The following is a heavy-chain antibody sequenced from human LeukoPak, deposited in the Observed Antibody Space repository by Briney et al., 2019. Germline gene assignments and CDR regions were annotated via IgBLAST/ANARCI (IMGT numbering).Heavy chain of an antibody. CDR1: GGSFSGYY. CDR3: ARVGGKYSYGSVGY. CDR2: INHSGST. Sequence: SETLSLTCAVYGGSFSGYYWSWIRQPPGKGLEWIGEINHSGSTNYNPSLKSRVTISVGTSKNQFSLKLSSVTAADTAVYYCARVGGKYSYGSVGYWGQGTLVTVSS. J-gene: IGHJ4*02. V-gene: IGHV4-34*01. D-gene: IGHD5-18*01.